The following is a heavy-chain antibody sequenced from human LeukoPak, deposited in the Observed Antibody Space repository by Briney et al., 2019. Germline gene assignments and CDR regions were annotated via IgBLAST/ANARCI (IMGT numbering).Heavy chain of an antibody. CDR1: GYTFTTYS. D-gene: IGHD5-18*01. CDR2: INPNSGGT. V-gene: IGHV1-18*04. CDR3: ARDRMDTGTYFDY. J-gene: IGHJ4*02. Sequence: ASVKVSCKASGYTFTTYSIHWVRQAPGQGLEWMGWINPNSGGTNYAQKLQGRVTMTTDTSTSTAYMELRSLRSDDTAMYYCARDRMDTGTYFDYWGQGTLVTVSS.